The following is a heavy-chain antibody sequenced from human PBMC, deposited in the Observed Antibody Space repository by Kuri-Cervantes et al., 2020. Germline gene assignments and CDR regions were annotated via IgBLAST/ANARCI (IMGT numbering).Heavy chain of an antibody. CDR2: ISYDGSNK. D-gene: IGHD3-3*01. CDR1: GFTFSSYG. V-gene: IGHV3-30*19. Sequence: GESLKISCAASGFTFSSYGMHWVRQAPGKGLEWVAVISYDGSNKYYADSVKGRFTISRDNSKNTLYLQMNSLRAEDTAVYYCARDWEYYDFWSGYSSGTRSYYYYGMDVWGQGTTVTVSS. J-gene: IGHJ6*02. CDR3: ARDWEYYDFWSGYSSGTRSYYYYGMDV.